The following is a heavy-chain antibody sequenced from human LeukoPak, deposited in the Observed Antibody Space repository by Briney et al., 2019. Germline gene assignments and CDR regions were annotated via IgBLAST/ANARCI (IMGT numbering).Heavy chain of an antibody. CDR2: ISAYNGNT. Sequence: ASVTVSCTASGYTFTSYGISWVRQAPGQGLEWMGWISAYNGNTNYAQKLQGRVTMTTGTSTSTAYMELRSLRSDDTAVYYCARAADYDYVWGSYRLLYFDYWGQGTLVTVSS. D-gene: IGHD3-16*02. V-gene: IGHV1-18*01. CDR1: GYTFTSYG. CDR3: ARAADYDYVWGSYRLLYFDY. J-gene: IGHJ4*02.